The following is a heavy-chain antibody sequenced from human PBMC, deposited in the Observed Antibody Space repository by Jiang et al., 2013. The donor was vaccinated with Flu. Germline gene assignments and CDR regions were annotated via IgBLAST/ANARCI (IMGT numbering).Heavy chain of an antibody. Sequence: GAEVKKPGESLKISCKGSGYIFTTYWIGWVRQMPGKGLEWMGIIYPGDSNTRYSPSFQGQVTISADKSISTAYLQWSSLKASDTAIYYCARMYSNYGYYYFNMDVWGQGTTVTVSS. J-gene: IGHJ6*02. D-gene: IGHD4-11*01. CDR1: GYIFTTYW. CDR3: ARMYSNYGYYYFNMDV. V-gene: IGHV5-51*03. CDR2: IYPGDSNT.